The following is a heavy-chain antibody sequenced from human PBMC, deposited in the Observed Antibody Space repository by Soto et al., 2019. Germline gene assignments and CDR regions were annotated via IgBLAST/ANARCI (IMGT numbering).Heavy chain of an antibody. J-gene: IGHJ5*02. Sequence: QVQLVESGGGVVQPGRSLRLSCAASGFTFSSYARHWVRQAPGKGLEWVAVISYDGSNKYYADSVKGRFTISRDNSKKTLYLQMNSLRDEDTAVYYCAREGSYCISTSCYTGHNWFDPWGQGTLVTVSS. V-gene: IGHV3-30-3*01. CDR2: ISYDGSNK. CDR1: GFTFSSYA. D-gene: IGHD2-2*02. CDR3: AREGSYCISTSCYTGHNWFDP.